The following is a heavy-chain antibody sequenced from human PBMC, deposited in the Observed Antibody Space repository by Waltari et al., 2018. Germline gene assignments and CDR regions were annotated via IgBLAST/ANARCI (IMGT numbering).Heavy chain of an antibody. CDR1: GFNFNDYW. J-gene: IGHJ4*02. D-gene: IGHD3-9*01. Sequence: EVRLVESGGALVQPGGSLRLSCAASGFNFNDYWRHWVRQGPGKRREWVARIKYYGTITVYAGFAKRRVTNSRASARNRIYLQMTSLRVEDTATYYCARASIDWYAVMVHWGQRTLVTVSS. CDR3: ARASIDWYAVMVH. CDR2: IKYYGTIT. V-gene: IGHV3-74*01.